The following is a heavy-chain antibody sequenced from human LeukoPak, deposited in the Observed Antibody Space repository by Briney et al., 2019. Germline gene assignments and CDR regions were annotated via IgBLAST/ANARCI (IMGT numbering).Heavy chain of an antibody. J-gene: IGHJ4*02. Sequence: GASVNVSCKATGYTFTSYGISWVRQAPGQGLEWMGWIDPNSGGTNSAQKFQGRVTMTRDTSISTAYMELSRLRSDDTAVYYCARDPRDGYNCPFDYWGQGTLVTVSS. CDR3: ARDPRDGYNCPFDY. V-gene: IGHV1-2*02. D-gene: IGHD5-24*01. CDR2: IDPNSGGT. CDR1: GYTFTSYG.